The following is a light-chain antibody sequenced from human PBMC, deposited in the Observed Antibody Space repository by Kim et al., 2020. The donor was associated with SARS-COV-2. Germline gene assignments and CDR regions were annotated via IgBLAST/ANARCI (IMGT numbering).Light chain of an antibody. Sequence: RATINCKSSQNMFYSSNNKNFLTWYQQKPGQPPKVLIYWASIRESGVPDRFSGSGSATDFTLTISSLQAEDVAVYYCQQYFATPYTFGQGTKLEI. CDR3: QQYFATPYT. CDR1: QNMFYSSNNKNF. V-gene: IGKV4-1*01. CDR2: WAS. J-gene: IGKJ2*01.